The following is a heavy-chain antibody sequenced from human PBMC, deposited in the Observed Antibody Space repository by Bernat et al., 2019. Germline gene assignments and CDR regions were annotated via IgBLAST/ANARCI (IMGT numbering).Heavy chain of an antibody. Sequence: QVQLQQWGAGLLKPSETLSLTCAVYGGSFSGYYWSWIRQPPGKGLEWIGEINHSGSTNYNPSLKSRVTISVDTSKIQFSLKLSSVTAADTAVYYCARGVPIFGVVIYYFDYWGQGTLVTVSS. J-gene: IGHJ4*02. CDR1: GGSFSGYY. CDR2: INHSGST. V-gene: IGHV4-34*01. CDR3: ARGVPIFGVVIYYFDY. D-gene: IGHD3-3*01.